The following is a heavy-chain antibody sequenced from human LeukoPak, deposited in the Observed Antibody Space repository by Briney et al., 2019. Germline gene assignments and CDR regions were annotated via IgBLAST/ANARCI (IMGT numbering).Heavy chain of an antibody. D-gene: IGHD6-19*01. CDR1: GFTVSSNY. J-gene: IGHJ4*02. CDR3: AKDTPLTAYTSGWSNNCFDY. Sequence: PGGSLRLSCAASGFTVSSNYMSWVRQAPGKGLEWVSTVSGGAEATYYADSVKGRFAISRDNSKSALYLQMNSLRAEDTAIYYCAKDTPLTAYTSGWSNNCFDYWGQGTLVTVSS. V-gene: IGHV3-23*01. CDR2: VSGGAEAT.